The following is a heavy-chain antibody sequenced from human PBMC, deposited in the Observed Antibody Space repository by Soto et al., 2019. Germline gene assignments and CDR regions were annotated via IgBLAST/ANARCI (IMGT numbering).Heavy chain of an antibody. CDR3: AADRYCSGGSCNYYYGMDV. V-gene: IGHV1-58*01. D-gene: IGHD2-15*01. Sequence: SVKVSCKASGFTFTSSAVQWVRQARGQRLGWIGWIVVGSGNTNYAQKFQERVTITRDMSTSTAYTELSSLRSEDTAVYYCAADRYCSGGSCNYYYGMDVWGQGTTVTVSS. CDR1: GFTFTSSA. CDR2: IVVGSGNT. J-gene: IGHJ6*02.